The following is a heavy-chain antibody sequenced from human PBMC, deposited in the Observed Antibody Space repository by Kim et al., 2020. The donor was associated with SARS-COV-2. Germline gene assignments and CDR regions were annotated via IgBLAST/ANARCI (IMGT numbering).Heavy chain of an antibody. D-gene: IGHD3-22*01. CDR2: ISGNGSST. CDR3: ATPWYYSDSEPGSVYGMDV. CDR1: GFTFRSHA. Sequence: GGSLRLSCAASGFTFRSHAMNWVRQAPGKGLEWVSVISGNGSSTFYADSVTGRFTISRDNTKNTLYLQMNSLRTEDTALYYCATPWYYSDSEPGSVYGMDVWGQGTTVTVSS. V-gene: IGHV3-23*01. J-gene: IGHJ6*02.